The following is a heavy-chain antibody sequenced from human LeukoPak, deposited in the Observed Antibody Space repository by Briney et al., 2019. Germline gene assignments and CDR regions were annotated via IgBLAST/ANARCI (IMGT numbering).Heavy chain of an antibody. CDR1: GFTFSSYE. CDR2: ISSSGGTL. CDR3: ARIRGVRGVSDY. D-gene: IGHD3-10*01. J-gene: IGHJ4*02. V-gene: IGHV3-48*03. Sequence: PGGSLRLSCAASGFTFSSYEMNWVRQAPGKGLEWVSYISSSGGTLHYAGSVKGRFTVSRNNAKNSLYLQMNSLRAEDAAVYYCARIRGVRGVSDYWGQGTLVTVSS.